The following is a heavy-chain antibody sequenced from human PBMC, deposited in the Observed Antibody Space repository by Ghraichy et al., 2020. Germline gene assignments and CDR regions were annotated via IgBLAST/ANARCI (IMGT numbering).Heavy chain of an antibody. V-gene: IGHV4-39*01. CDR1: GGSISSSSYY. CDR2: IYYSGST. Sequence: SETLSLTCTVSGGSISSSSYYWGWIRQPPGKGLEWIGSIYYSGSTYYNPSLKSRVTISVDTSKNQFSLKLSSVTAADTAVYYCARHKGDIVATARGGWFDPWGQGTLVTVSS. D-gene: IGHD5-12*01. J-gene: IGHJ5*02. CDR3: ARHKGDIVATARGGWFDP.